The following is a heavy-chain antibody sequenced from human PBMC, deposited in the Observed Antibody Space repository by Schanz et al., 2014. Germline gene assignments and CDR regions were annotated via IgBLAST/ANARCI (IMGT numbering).Heavy chain of an antibody. J-gene: IGHJ4*02. CDR2: IIPSLGLA. V-gene: IGHV1-69*04. CDR3: ARDQSPYTNSSDVRYFDY. Sequence: VQLEQSGAEVKKPGSSVKVSCKASGGTFSSFGINWVRQAPGQGLEWMGRIIPSLGLAKYEQKFQDKVTITADTSTTTAYRELSGLRSEDTAVYYCARDQSPYTNSSDVRYFDYWGQGTLVTVSS. CDR1: GGTFSSFG. D-gene: IGHD6-6*01.